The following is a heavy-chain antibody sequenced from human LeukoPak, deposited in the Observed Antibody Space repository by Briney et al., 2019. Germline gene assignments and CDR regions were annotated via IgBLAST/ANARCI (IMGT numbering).Heavy chain of an antibody. D-gene: IGHD3-22*01. CDR2: IYTSGST. Sequence: SETLYLTCTVSGCSMSGYYWRWIRQAAGKGLEWIGRIYTSGSTKYNPSLKSRVTMSVDTSKNQFSLKLSSVTAADTAVYYCARDTYFYDSSGFDYWGQGTLVTVSS. V-gene: IGHV4-4*07. CDR1: GCSMSGYY. J-gene: IGHJ4*02. CDR3: ARDTYFYDSSGFDY.